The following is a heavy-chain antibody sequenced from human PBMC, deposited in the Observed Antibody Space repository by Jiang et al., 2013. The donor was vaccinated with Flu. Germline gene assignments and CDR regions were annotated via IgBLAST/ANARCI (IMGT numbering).Heavy chain of an antibody. J-gene: IGHJ4*02. V-gene: IGHV1-46*01. CDR1: EYTFTSYF. CDR3: ATADQRWLVTGFDY. Sequence: VQLVESGAEVKKPGASVKVSCKASEYTFTSYFIHWVRQAPGQGLEWMGIINPSGGTSYLQQLQDRLTMTRDTSTSTVFMELNGLTSDDTAVYYCATADQRWLVTGFDYWGQGTLVTVSS. CDR2: INPSGGT. D-gene: IGHD6-19*01.